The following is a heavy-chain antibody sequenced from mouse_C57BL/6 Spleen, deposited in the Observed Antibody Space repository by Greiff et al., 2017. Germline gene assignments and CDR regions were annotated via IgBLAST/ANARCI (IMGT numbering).Heavy chain of an antibody. CDR1: GYTFTSYW. V-gene: IGHV1-61*01. CDR2: IYPSDSET. Sequence: QVQLQQPGAELVRPGSSVKLSCKASGYTFTSYWMDWVKQRPGQGLEWIGNIYPSDSETHYNQKFKDKATLTVDKSSSTAYMQLSSLTSEDSAVYYCARGVGLLSFAYWGQGTLVTVSA. J-gene: IGHJ3*01. CDR3: ARGVGLLSFAY. D-gene: IGHD2-3*01.